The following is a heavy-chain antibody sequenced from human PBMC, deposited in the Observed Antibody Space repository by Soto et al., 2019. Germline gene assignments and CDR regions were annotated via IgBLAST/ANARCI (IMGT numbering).Heavy chain of an antibody. J-gene: IGHJ6*03. Sequence: SETLSLTCTVSGGSISSYYWSWIRQPPGKGLEWIGYIYYSGSTNYNPSLKSRVTISVDTSKNQFSLKLSSVTAADTAVYYCARQGCSSTSCPERHYYMDVWGKGTTVTVSS. V-gene: IGHV4-59*08. CDR1: GGSISSYY. CDR2: IYYSGST. D-gene: IGHD2-2*01. CDR3: ARQGCSSTSCPERHYYMDV.